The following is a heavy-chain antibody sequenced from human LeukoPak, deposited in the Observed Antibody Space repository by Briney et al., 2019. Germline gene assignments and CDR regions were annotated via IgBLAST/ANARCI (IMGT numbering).Heavy chain of an antibody. Sequence: ASVKVSCKASGYTFTSYYIHWVRQAPGQGLEWMGIINPSGGSTSYTQKFQGRVTMTRDTSTSTVYMELSSLRSEDTAVYYCASIRGSYSLAFDYWGQGTLSPSPQ. J-gene: IGHJ4*02. CDR1: GYTFTSYY. D-gene: IGHD1-26*01. CDR3: ASIRGSYSLAFDY. CDR2: INPSGGST. V-gene: IGHV1-46*01.